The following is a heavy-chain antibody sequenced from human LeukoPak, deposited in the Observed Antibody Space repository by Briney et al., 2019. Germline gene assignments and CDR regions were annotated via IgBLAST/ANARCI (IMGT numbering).Heavy chain of an antibody. J-gene: IGHJ4*02. V-gene: IGHV5-51*01. CDR2: IYPGDSET. CDR1: GYSFTSYW. CDR3: ARRSSGGSYWD. D-gene: IGHD1-26*01. Sequence: GESLKISCNGSGYSFTSYWFAWVRQMPGKGLEWMAIIYPGDSETRYSPSFQGQVTISADKSITTAYLQWSSLKASDSAMYYCARRSSGGSYWDWGQGTLVTVSS.